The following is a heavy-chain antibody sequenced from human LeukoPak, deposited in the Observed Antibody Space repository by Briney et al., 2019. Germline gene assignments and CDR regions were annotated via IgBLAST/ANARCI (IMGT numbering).Heavy chain of an antibody. CDR3: TRDRGSSTLGDY. Sequence: GGSLRLSCTVSGFTFGDYAINWVRQAPGKGLEWVXFIRSKAFGETAEYAASVKGRFTISRDDSKSIAYLQMNSLKTEDTAVYYCTRDRGSSTLGDYWGQGTLVTVSS. CDR2: IRSKAFGETA. J-gene: IGHJ4*02. D-gene: IGHD7-27*01. V-gene: IGHV3-49*04. CDR1: GFTFGDYA.